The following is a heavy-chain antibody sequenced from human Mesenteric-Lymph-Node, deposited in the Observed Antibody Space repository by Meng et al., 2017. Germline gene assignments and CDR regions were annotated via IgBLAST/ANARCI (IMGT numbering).Heavy chain of an antibody. D-gene: IGHD1-26*01. CDR3: ARKTPLRNSGSHRRSGPRSGMDV. Sequence: GSLRLSCAVYGGSFSGYYWSWIRQPPGKGLEWIGEINHSGSTNYNPSLKSRVTISVDTSKNQFSLKLSSVTAADTAVYYCARKTPLRNSGSHRRSGPRSGMDVWGQGTTVTVSS. CDR2: INHSGST. V-gene: IGHV4-34*01. CDR1: GGSFSGYY. J-gene: IGHJ6*02.